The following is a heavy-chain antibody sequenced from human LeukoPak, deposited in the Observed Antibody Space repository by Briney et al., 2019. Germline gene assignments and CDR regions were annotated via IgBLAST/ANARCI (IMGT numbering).Heavy chain of an antibody. CDR1: GYTFTSYG. CDR3: ARLEFAGTHYFDY. J-gene: IGHJ4*02. CDR2: ISVYNGNT. D-gene: IGHD1-1*01. V-gene: IGHV1-18*01. Sequence: GASVKVSCKASGYTFTSYGISWVRQAPGQGLEWMGWISVYNGNTSYAQKLQGRVTMTTDTSTSTAYMDLRSLGSDDTAVYYCARLEFAGTHYFDYWGQGTLVTVSS.